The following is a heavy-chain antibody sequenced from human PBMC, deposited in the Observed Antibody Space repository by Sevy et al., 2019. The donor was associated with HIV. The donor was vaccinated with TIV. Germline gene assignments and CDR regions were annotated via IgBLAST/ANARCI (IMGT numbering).Heavy chain of an antibody. D-gene: IGHD3-22*01. J-gene: IGHJ3*02. Sequence: SETLSLTCAVYGGSFSGYYWSWIRQPPGKGLEWIGEINHSGSTNYNPSLKSRVTISVDTSKNQFSLKLSSVTAADTAVYYCARAYDSSGYYFAFDIWGQGTMVTVSS. CDR1: GGSFSGYY. CDR3: ARAYDSSGYYFAFDI. CDR2: INHSGST. V-gene: IGHV4-34*01.